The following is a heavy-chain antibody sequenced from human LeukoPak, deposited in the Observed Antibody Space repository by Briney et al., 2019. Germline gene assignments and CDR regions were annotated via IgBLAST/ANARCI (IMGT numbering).Heavy chain of an antibody. D-gene: IGHD5-18*01. J-gene: IGHJ4*02. CDR1: GYTFTGYY. CDR3: AREIGPIQLHLWGSAFDY. Sequence: ASVKVSCKASGYTFTGYYMHWVRQAPGQGLEWMGIINPSGGSTSYAQRFQGRVTMTRDTSTSTAYMELSSLRSEDTAVYYCAREIGPIQLHLWGSAFDYWGQGTLVTVSS. V-gene: IGHV1-46*01. CDR2: INPSGGST.